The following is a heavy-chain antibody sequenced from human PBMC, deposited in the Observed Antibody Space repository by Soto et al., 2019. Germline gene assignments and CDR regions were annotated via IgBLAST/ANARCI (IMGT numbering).Heavy chain of an antibody. CDR3: AEQGRGGSFDYYMDA. CDR2: ISVGGRIT. Sequence: EVQLLESGGGLVQLGGSLRLSCAASGFTFSNYGMHWVRQAPGKGLEWVSSISVGGRITYNGDSVRGRFTISRDTSKNPRYLKRTGRGADDRVVYYCAEQGRGGSFDYYMDAWGRGPSVTVSS. D-gene: IGHD3-16*01. CDR1: GFTFSNYG. V-gene: IGHV3-23*01. J-gene: IGHJ6*03.